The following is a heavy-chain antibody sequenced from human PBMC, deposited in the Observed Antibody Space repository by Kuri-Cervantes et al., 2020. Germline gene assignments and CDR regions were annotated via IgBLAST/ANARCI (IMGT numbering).Heavy chain of an antibody. D-gene: IGHD5-18*01. CDR1: GYTFTGYY. V-gene: IGHV1-2*04. J-gene: IGHJ4*02. Sequence: ASVKVSCKASGYTFTGYYMHWVRQAPGQGLEWMGWINPNSGGTNYAQKFQGWVTMTRDTSISTAYMELSRLRSDDTAVYYCARATTAIVWRPFDYWGQGTLVTVSS. CDR2: INPNSGGT. CDR3: ARATTAIVWRPFDY.